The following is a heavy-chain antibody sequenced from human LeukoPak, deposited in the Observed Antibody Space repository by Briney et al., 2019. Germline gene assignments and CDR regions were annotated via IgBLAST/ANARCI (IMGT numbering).Heavy chain of an antibody. CDR3: AKAAQHGYSYGLLNYYMDV. V-gene: IGHV3-66*01. CDR1: EFSVGSNY. CDR2: IYSGGST. Sequence: GGSLRLSCAASEFSVGSNYMTWVRQAPGKGLEWVSLIYSGGSTYYADSVKGRFTISRDNSKNTLYLQMNSLRAEDTAVYYCAKAAQHGYSYGLLNYYMDVWGKGTTVTVSS. D-gene: IGHD5-18*01. J-gene: IGHJ6*03.